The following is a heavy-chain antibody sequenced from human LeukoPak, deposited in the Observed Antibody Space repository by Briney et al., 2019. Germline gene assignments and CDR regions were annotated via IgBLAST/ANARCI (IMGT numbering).Heavy chain of an antibody. CDR1: GFTVSSNY. CDR2: IYSGDST. CDR3: TRVGEDDTFDL. Sequence: GGSPRLSCAASGFTVSSNYMSWVRQGPGKGLEWVSFIYSGDSTYYADSVKGRFTISRDNSKNTLYLQMNSLRAEDTAVYYCTRVGEDDTFDLWGQGTMVTVSS. D-gene: IGHD3-16*01. J-gene: IGHJ3*01. V-gene: IGHV3-66*01.